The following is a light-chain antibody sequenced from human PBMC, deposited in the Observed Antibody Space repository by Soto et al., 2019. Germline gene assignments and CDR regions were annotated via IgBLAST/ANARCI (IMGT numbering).Light chain of an antibody. J-gene: IGKJ4*01. Sequence: EIVLTLSPATLSLSPGERATLSCRASQSVSTYISWYQQKPGQAPRRLIYDVSNRASGIPARFSGSGSGTDFTLTISSLEPEDFAVYYCQQRSNWPLTFGGGTKVQIK. V-gene: IGKV3-11*01. CDR2: DVS. CDR1: QSVSTY. CDR3: QQRSNWPLT.